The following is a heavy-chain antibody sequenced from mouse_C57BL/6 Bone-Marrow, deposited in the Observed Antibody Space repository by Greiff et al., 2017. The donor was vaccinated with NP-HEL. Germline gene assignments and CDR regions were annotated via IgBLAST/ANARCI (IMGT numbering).Heavy chain of an antibody. J-gene: IGHJ2*01. D-gene: IGHD2-3*01. CDR3: ARRGWLLYYFDY. CDR1: GYTLTDYY. CDR2: INPYNGGT. Sequence: VQLQQSGPVLVKPGASVKMSCKASGYTLTDYYMNWVKQSHGKSLEWIGVINPYNGGTSYNQKFKGKATLTVDKSSSTAYMELNSLTSEDSAVYYCARRGWLLYYFDYWGQGTTLTVSS. V-gene: IGHV1-19*01.